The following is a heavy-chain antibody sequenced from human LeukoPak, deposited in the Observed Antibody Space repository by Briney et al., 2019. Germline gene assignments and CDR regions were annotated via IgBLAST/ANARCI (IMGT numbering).Heavy chain of an antibody. CDR1: GGSISSYS. J-gene: IGHJ5*02. CDR2: IYYSGST. V-gene: IGHV4-59*01. Sequence: PSGTLSLTCTVSGGSISSYSWSWIRQPPGKGLECIGYIYYSGSTKYNPSLKSRVTISVDTSKNQFSLNLRSVTAADTAMYYCAREERTTYYTNWIDPWGQGTLVTVSS. D-gene: IGHD3/OR15-3a*01. CDR3: AREERTTYYTNWIDP.